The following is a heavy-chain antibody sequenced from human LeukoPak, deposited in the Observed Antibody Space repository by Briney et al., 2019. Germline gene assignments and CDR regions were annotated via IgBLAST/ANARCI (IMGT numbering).Heavy chain of an antibody. D-gene: IGHD1-7*01. CDR1: GYTFTGYY. V-gene: IGHV1-2*02. CDR3: ASHHLDHPNYMYNWNYDLPDY. Sequence: ASVKVSCKASGYTFTGYYMHWVRQAPGQGLEWMGWINPNSGGTNYAQKFQGRVTMTRDTSISTAYMELSRLRSDDTAVYYCASHHLDHPNYMYNWNYDLPDYWGQGTLVTVSS. CDR2: INPNSGGT. J-gene: IGHJ4*02.